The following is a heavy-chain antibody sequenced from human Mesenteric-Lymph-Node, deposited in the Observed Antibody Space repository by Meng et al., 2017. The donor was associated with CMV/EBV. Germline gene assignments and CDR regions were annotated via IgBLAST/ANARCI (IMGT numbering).Heavy chain of an antibody. CDR3: ARGGTSYDILTGSPAPNWLDP. CDR2: IIPIYGTV. J-gene: IGHJ5*02. Sequence: FAISWVGQAPGQGLKWIGGIIPIYGTVKNAPEFQGRVTITADESTSTAYMELSSLRSEDTAVYYCARGGTSYDILTGSPAPNWLDPWGQGTLVTVSS. D-gene: IGHD3-9*01. CDR1: FA. V-gene: IGHV1-69*01.